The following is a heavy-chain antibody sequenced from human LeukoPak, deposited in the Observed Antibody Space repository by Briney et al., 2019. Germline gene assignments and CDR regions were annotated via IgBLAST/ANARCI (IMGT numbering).Heavy chain of an antibody. D-gene: IGHD3-10*01. CDR1: GFTFSSYA. CDR2: ISGSSVAT. J-gene: IGHJ4*02. CDR3: AKDRGYGSGSYSGMYYFDY. V-gene: IGHV3-23*01. Sequence: GGSLRLSCAGSGFTFSSYAMGWVRQAPGKGLEWVSTISGSSVATYYADSVKGRFTISRDSSKNTVSLQMNSLRPEDTAVYYCAKDRGYGSGSYSGMYYFDYWGQGSLVTVSS.